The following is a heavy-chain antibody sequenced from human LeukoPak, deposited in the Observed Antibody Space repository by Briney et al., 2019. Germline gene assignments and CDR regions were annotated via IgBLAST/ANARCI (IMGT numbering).Heavy chain of an antibody. D-gene: IGHD1/OR15-1a*01. V-gene: IGHV3-7*05. CDR3: ATWNSDWEFAY. Sequence: GGSLRLSCAASGFTFSGSWMTWVRQAPGKGLEWVAHIKEDGSDKYYVDSVTGRFTISRDNTKNSLYLQMSSLRAEDTAVYYCATWNSDWEFAYWGQGTLVSVSS. J-gene: IGHJ4*02. CDR2: IKEDGSDK. CDR1: GFTFSGSW.